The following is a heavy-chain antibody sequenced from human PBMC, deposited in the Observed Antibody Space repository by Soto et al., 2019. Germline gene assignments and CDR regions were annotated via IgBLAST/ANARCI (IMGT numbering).Heavy chain of an antibody. J-gene: IGHJ5*02. Sequence: ASVKVSCKASGYTFTSYGISWVRQAPGQGLEWMGWISAYNGNTNYAQKLQGRVTMTTDTSTSTAYMELRSLRSDDTAVYYCAKVQEDYYDSSGHYPPPWFDPWGQGTLVTVSS. D-gene: IGHD3-22*01. CDR1: GYTFTSYG. CDR3: AKVQEDYYDSSGHYPPPWFDP. CDR2: ISAYNGNT. V-gene: IGHV1-18*01.